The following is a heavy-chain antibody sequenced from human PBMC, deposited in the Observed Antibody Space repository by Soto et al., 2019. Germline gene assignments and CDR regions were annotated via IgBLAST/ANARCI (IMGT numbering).Heavy chain of an antibody. Sequence: QPGGSLRLSCAASGFTFSSYWMSWVRQAPGKGLEWVANIKQDGSEKYYVDSVKGRFTISRDNAKNSLYLQMNSLRAEDTAVYYCARGERYCTNGVCPFDYWGQGTLVTVSS. CDR2: IKQDGSEK. D-gene: IGHD2-8*01. V-gene: IGHV3-7*01. J-gene: IGHJ4*02. CDR3: ARGERYCTNGVCPFDY. CDR1: GFTFSSYW.